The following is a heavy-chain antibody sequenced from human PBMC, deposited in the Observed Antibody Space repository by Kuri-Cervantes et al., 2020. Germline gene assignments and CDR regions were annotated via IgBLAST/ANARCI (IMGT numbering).Heavy chain of an antibody. CDR3: ARLGGYYYGSSGYYWNWFDP. CDR2: IYPGDSDT. CDR1: GYSFTSYW. V-gene: IGHV5-51*01. Sequence: KVSCKGSGYSFTSYWIGWVRQMPGKGLEWMGIIYPGDSDTRYSPSFQGQVTISADKSISTAYLQWSSLKASDTAMYYCARLGGYYYGSSGYYWNWFDPWGQGTLVTVSS. D-gene: IGHD3-22*01. J-gene: IGHJ5*02.